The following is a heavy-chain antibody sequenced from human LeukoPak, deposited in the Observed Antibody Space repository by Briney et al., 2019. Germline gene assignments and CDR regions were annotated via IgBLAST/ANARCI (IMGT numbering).Heavy chain of an antibody. V-gene: IGHV3-48*01. CDR3: AGGESEYTSSGDFAY. J-gene: IGHJ4*02. CDR2: ISSRSTTI. CDR1: GYSLSSGYY. D-gene: IGHD6-6*01. Sequence: PSETLSLTCTVSGYSLSSGYYWGWVRQAPGKGLEWVSYISSRSTTIYYADSVKGRFTISRDNAKNSLYLQMNSLRAEDTAVYYCAGGESEYTSSGDFAYWGQGTLVTVSS.